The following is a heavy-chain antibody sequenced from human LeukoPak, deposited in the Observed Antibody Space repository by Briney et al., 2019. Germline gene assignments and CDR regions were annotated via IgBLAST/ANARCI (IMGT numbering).Heavy chain of an antibody. Sequence: GGSLRLSCAASGFTFSSYAMSWVRQAPGKGLEWVSAISGSGGSTYYADSVKGRFTISRDNSKNTLYLQMTSLRAEDTAVYYCAKSLRMFWRSYYEWGQGTLVTVSS. CDR2: ISGSGGST. CDR3: AKSLRMFWRSYYE. D-gene: IGHD1-26*01. J-gene: IGHJ4*02. CDR1: GFTFSSYA. V-gene: IGHV3-23*01.